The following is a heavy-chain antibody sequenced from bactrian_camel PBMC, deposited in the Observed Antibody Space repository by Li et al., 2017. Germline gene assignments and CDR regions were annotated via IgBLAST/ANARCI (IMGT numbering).Heavy chain of an antibody. V-gene: IGHV3S1*01. J-gene: IGHJ4*01. D-gene: IGHD1*01. CDR2: IWTGADVT. Sequence: HVQLVESGGGSVQAGGSLRLSCRYSGYNVASDCLAWFRQVPGMEREGVARIWTGADVTYYTDSVQGRFTISIDNSKNTLYLQMNSLRADDSAMYYCAIGLFADFGLGLGTQVTVS. CDR1: GYNVASDC.